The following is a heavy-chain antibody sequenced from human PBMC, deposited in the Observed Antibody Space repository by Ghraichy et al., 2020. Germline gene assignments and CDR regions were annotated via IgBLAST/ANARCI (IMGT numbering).Heavy chain of an antibody. Sequence: SQTLSLTCAVYGGSFSGYYWNCIRQPPGKGLEWIGEIHHSGSTKYNPSLKSRVTISVDTSTNQFCLILSSVTAADTAVYYCVRGGCPAGMDVWGQGTTVTVSS. CDR3: VRGGCPAGMDV. V-gene: IGHV4-34*01. J-gene: IGHJ6*02. CDR1: GGSFSGYY. CDR2: IHHSGST.